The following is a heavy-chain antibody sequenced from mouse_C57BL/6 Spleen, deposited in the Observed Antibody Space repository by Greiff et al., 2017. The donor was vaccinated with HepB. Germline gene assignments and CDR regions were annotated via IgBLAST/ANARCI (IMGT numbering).Heavy chain of an antibody. CDR2: IYWDDAK. CDR1: GFSLSTSGMG. V-gene: IGHV8-12*01. CDR3: ARRDDGSSYEWYFDV. Sequence: QVQLKVSGPGILQSSQTLSLTCSFSGFSLSTSGMGVSWIRQPSGKGLEWLAHIYWDDAKRYNPSLKSRLTISKDTSRNQVFLKITSVDTADTATYYCARRDDGSSYEWYFDVWGTGTTVTVSS. J-gene: IGHJ1*03. D-gene: IGHD1-1*01.